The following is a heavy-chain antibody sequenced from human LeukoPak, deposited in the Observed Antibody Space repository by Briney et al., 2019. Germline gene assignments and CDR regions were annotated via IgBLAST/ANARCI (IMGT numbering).Heavy chain of an antibody. Sequence: GGSLRLSCAASGFTFSGSAMHWVRQASGKGLEWVGRIRSKANSYATAYAASVKGRFTISRDDSKNTAYLQMNSLKTEDTAAYYCTRPHYDSSGYYYAFDYWGQGTLVTVSS. CDR1: GFTFSGSA. CDR3: TRPHYDSSGYYYAFDY. J-gene: IGHJ4*02. D-gene: IGHD3-22*01. V-gene: IGHV3-73*01. CDR2: IRSKANSYAT.